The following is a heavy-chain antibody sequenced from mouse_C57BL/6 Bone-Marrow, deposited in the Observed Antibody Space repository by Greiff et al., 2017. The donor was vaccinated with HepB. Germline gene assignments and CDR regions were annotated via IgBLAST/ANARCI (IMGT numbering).Heavy chain of an antibody. V-gene: IGHV1-82*01. Sequence: QVQLKESGPELVKPGASVKISCKASGYAFSSSWMNWVKQRPGKGLEWIGRIYPGDGDTNYNGKFKGKATLTADKSSSTAYMQLSSLTSEDSAVYFCALYPYWYFDVWGTGTTVTVSS. D-gene: IGHD2-12*01. J-gene: IGHJ1*03. CDR2: IYPGDGDT. CDR3: ALYPYWYFDV. CDR1: GYAFSSSW.